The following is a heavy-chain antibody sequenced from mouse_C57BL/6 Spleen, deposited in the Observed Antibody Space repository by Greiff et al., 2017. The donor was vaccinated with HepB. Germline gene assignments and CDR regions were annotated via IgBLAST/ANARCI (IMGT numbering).Heavy chain of an antibody. Sequence: EVMLVESGGGLVKPGGSLKLSCAASGFTFSSYAMSWVRQTPEKRLEWVATISDGGSYTYYPDNVKGRFTISRENAKNNLYLQMSHLKSEDTAMYYCARGAPGAYWGQGTLVTVSA. D-gene: IGHD4-1*01. CDR1: GFTFSSYA. J-gene: IGHJ3*01. CDR3: ARGAPGAY. V-gene: IGHV5-4*03. CDR2: ISDGGSYT.